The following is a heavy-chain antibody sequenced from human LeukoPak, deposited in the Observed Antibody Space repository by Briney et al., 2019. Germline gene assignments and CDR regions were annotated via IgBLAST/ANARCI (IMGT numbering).Heavy chain of an antibody. CDR1: GYSFTTYW. V-gene: IGHV5-51*01. D-gene: IGHD3-3*01. CDR3: ARLSGKVDF. Sequence: GESLKISCQGSGYSFTTYWIGWVRQMPGKGLEWMGIIYPGDSDTRYSPSFQGQVTISVDKSISTTYLQWNSLQASDTAIYYCARLSGKVDFWGQGTLVTVSS. CDR2: IYPGDSDT. J-gene: IGHJ4*02.